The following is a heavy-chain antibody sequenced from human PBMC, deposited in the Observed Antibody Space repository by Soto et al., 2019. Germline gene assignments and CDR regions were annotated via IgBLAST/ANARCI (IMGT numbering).Heavy chain of an antibody. CDR1: WFTFSSPS. Sequence: PVKVSCKASWFTFSSPSMQWVRQARGQRLEWIGWIVVGSGNTNYAQKFQERVTITRDMSTSTAYMELSSLRSEDTAVYYCAADTIFGGFDSWGQGTLVTVSS. CDR2: IVVGSGNT. CDR3: AADTIFGGFDS. D-gene: IGHD3-3*01. V-gene: IGHV1-58*02. J-gene: IGHJ5*01.